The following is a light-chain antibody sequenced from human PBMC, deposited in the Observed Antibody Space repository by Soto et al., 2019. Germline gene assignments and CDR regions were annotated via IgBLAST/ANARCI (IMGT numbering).Light chain of an antibody. J-gene: IGKJ5*01. CDR3: QQYVSSPVT. CDR1: QSVISSY. CDR2: GAS. Sequence: EILLTQSPGTPSLSLGERATLSCRASQSVISSYLAWYQQKPGQAPRLLIYGASSRATGIPDRFSGGGSGTDFTLTISRLEPEDFAVYYCQQYVSSPVTFGQGTRLEIK. V-gene: IGKV3-20*01.